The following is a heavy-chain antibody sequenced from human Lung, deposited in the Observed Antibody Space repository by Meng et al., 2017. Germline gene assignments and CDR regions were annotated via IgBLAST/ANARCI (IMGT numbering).Heavy chain of an antibody. V-gene: IGHV1-2*06. CDR3: ARDRDGYASFDH. CDR2: ITPNSGGA. D-gene: IGHD5-24*01. CDR1: GYIFTDFQ. J-gene: IGHJ4*02. Sequence: QVQLVQSGAEVRKPGGSLQVSCETSGYIFTDFQIHWVRQAPGPGLEWMGRITPNSGGANYAQKFQGPVTMTRDTSIRTAYMDLSRLTSDDTAIYYCARDRDGYASFDHWGQGTLVTVSS.